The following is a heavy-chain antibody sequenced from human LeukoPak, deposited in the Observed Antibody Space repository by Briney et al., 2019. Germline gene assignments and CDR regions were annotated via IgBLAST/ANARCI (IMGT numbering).Heavy chain of an antibody. V-gene: IGHV4-59*01. CDR1: GGSISSYY. CDR2: IYYSGST. CDR3: ARGWLQLWNWFDP. J-gene: IGHJ5*02. Sequence: SETLSLTCTVSGGSISSYYWSWIRQPPGKGLEWIGYIYYSGSTNYNPSLKSRVTISVDTSKNQFSLKLSSVTAEDTAVYYCARGWLQLWNWFDPWGQGTLVTVSS. D-gene: IGHD5-24*01.